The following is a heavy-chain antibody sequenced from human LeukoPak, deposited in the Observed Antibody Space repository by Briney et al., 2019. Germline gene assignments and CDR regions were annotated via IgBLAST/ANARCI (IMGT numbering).Heavy chain of an antibody. CDR2: IYPGDSDT. CDR3: ARGSRQQQVLGWFDP. D-gene: IGHD6-13*01. CDR1: GYSFTSYW. Sequence: GESLKISCKGSGYSFTSYWIGWVRQMPGKGLEWMGIIYPGDSDTRYSPSFQGQVTISADKSTSTAYLQWSSLKASDTAMYYCARGSRQQQVLGWFDPWGQGTLSPSPQ. J-gene: IGHJ5*02. V-gene: IGHV5-51*01.